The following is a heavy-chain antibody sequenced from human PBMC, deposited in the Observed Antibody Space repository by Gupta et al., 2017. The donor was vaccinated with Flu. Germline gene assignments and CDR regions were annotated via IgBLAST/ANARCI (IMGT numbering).Heavy chain of an antibody. J-gene: IGHJ4*02. CDR3: ATYEMHYGSGCTCSGGYFDN. CDR1: GGSISSGNYY. V-gene: IGHV4-61*02. Sequence: QVQLQESGPGLVKPSQTLSLTCTVSGGSISSGNYYWAWMRQSAGMGLEWIGRVSSNGRTSYSHSLAGRGTISRDTSKRQFFLKLASVTAADADAYYCATYEMHYGSGCTCSGGYFDNCCQG. D-gene: IGHD3-10*01. CDR2: VSSNGRT.